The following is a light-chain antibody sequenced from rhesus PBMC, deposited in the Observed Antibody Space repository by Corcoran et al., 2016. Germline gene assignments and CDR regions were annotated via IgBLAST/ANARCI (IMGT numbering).Light chain of an antibody. CDR2: GLS. CDR3: LQHDNWPQYS. CDR1: QSVSSS. Sequence: EIVMTQSPATLSLSPGERATLSCRASQSVSSSLAWYQQKPGQSPRLLIYGLSSRPTGIPDRFSGSGSGTDFPLTISSLVPEEVAVYYCLQHDNWPQYSFGQGTRVEIK. J-gene: IGKJ2*01. V-gene: IGKV3-24*01.